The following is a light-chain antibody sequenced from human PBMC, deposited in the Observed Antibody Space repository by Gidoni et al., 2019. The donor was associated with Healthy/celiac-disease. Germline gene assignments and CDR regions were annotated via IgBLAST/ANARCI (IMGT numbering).Light chain of an antibody. CDR1: QSISSR. CDR3: QQYNSYRIT. J-gene: IGKJ4*01. V-gene: IGKV1-5*03. Sequence: DIHLTQSPSTLSASVGDRVTITCRASQSISSRLSWYQQKPGKAPKLLIYKASSLESGVPSRFSGSGSGTEFTLTISSLQPDDFATYYCQQYNSYRITFGGGTKVEIK. CDR2: KAS.